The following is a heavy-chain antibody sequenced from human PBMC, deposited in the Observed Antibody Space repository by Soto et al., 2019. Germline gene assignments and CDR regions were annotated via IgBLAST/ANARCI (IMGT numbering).Heavy chain of an antibody. V-gene: IGHV1-18*01. J-gene: IGHJ4*02. Sequence: QVHLVQSGAEVKKPGASVKVSCKASGYTFTSYGITWVRQAPGQGLEWRGWISAHNGNTDYAQKLQGRVIVTRDSSTSTAYMELRSLISVDTAVYYCARGRYGDYWGQGALVTVSS. D-gene: IGHD1-1*01. CDR2: ISAHNGNT. CDR1: GYTFTSYG. CDR3: ARGRYGDY.